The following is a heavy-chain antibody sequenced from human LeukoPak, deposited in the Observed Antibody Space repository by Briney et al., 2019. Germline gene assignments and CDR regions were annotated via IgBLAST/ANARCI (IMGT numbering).Heavy chain of an antibody. CDR3: ARQLRYFDWLTP. D-gene: IGHD3-9*01. V-gene: IGHV5-51*01. CDR2: IYPGDSDT. Sequence: IVIIYPGDSDTRYSPSFQGQGTISADKSIKTAYLQWSSLKASDTAMYYCARQLRYFDWLTPWGQGTLVTVSS. J-gene: IGHJ5*02.